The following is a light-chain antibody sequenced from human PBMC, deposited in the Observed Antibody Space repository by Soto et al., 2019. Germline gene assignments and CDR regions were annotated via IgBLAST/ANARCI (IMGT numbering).Light chain of an antibody. CDR3: AALDDSLNGLV. V-gene: IGLV1-44*01. CDR2: NNN. J-gene: IGLJ1*01. CDR1: SSNIGSNT. Sequence: QSVLTQPPSASGTPGQRVTISCSGSSSNIGSNTVNWYQQLPGTAPKLLIYNNNQRPSGVPDRFSGSKSGTSASLAISGIQSEDEADYYCAALDDSLNGLVFGTGTKVTVL.